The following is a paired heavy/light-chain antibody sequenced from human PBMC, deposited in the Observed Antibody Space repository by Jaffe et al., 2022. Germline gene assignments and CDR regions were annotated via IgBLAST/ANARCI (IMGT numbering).Light chain of an antibody. Sequence: QLMLTQSPSASASLGASVKLTCTLSSGHRNYAIAWHQQQPEKGPRYLMKVNSDGSHSKGDGIPDRFSGSSSGAERYVTISSLQSEDEADYYCQTWGNGIVVFGGGTKLTVL. CDR2: VNSDGSH. J-gene: IGLJ2*01. CDR1: SGHRNYA. V-gene: IGLV4-69*02. CDR3: QTWGNGIVV.
Heavy chain of an antibody. V-gene: IGHV3-23*01. CDR1: GFTFSNYA. D-gene: IGHD2-21*01. CDR2: ISGSGGTT. CDR3: AKNIGQAVIEYFQH. J-gene: IGHJ1*01. Sequence: EVQLLESGGGLVQPGGSLRVSCSASGFTFSNYAMNWVRQAPGKGLEWVSSISGSGGTTYYADSVKGRFTISRDNSKNTLYLQMNSLRAEDTAVYYCAKNIGQAVIEYFQHWGQGTLVTVSS.